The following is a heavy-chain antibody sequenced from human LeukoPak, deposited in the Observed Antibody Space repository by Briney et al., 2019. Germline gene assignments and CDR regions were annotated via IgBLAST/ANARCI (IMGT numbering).Heavy chain of an antibody. J-gene: IGHJ3*02. Sequence: KPSETLSLTCTVSGGSISSSSYYWGWIRQPPGKGLEWIGSIYYSGSTYYNPSLKSRVTISVDTSKNQFSRKLSSVTAADTAVYYCARHDGPLLSAFDIWGQGTMVTVSS. CDR3: ARHDGPLLSAFDI. V-gene: IGHV4-39*01. CDR2: IYYSGST. D-gene: IGHD5-24*01. CDR1: GGSISSSSYY.